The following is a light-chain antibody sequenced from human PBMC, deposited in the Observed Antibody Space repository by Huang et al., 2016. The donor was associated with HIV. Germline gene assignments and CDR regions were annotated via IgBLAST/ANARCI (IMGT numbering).Light chain of an antibody. V-gene: IGKV3-11*01. CDR1: QSVSNY. J-gene: IGKJ5*01. CDR3: QQRSNWPSIT. CDR2: DAS. Sequence: EIVLPQSPATLSFSPGQRATLSCRASQSVSNYLAWYQQKPGQAPRLLIYDASNRATGIPARFSRSGSGTDFTLTISSLEPEDFAVYYCQQRSNWPSITFGQGTRLEIK.